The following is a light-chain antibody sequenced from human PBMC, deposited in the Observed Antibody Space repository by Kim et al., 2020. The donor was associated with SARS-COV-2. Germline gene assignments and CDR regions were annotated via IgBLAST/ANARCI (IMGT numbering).Light chain of an antibody. CDR1: RHIISF. V-gene: IGKV1-16*01. J-gene: IGKJ5*01. Sequence: ASVGGNVTTTGRPRRHIISFLSWFQQKPGKPPPPLIYYASTCQRRVPARFSGSGAGTEFTLTISSLLPEDVGVYYCHQYNSCPLTFGPGTQLEIK. CDR2: YAS. CDR3: HQYNSCPLT.